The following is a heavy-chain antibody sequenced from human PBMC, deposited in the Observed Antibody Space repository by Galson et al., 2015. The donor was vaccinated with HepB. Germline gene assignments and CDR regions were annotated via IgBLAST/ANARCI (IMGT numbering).Heavy chain of an antibody. CDR1: GGSFSGYY. CDR3: ARVAPAGYYYDRDNGLGYFQH. V-gene: IGHV4-34*01. J-gene: IGHJ1*01. D-gene: IGHD3-22*01. Sequence: ETLSLTCAVYGGSFSGYYWSWIRQPPGKGLEWIGEINHSGSTNYNPSLKSRVTISVDTSKNQFSLKLSSVTAADTAVYYCARVAPAGYYYDRDNGLGYFQHWGQGTLVTVSS. CDR2: INHSGST.